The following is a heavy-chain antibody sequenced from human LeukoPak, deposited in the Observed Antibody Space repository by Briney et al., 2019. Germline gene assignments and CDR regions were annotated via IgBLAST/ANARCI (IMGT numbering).Heavy chain of an antibody. J-gene: IGHJ4*02. D-gene: IGHD3-16*01. Sequence: GASVKVSCKASGGTFSSYAISWVRQAPGQGLEWMGRIIPILGITNYAQKFQGRVTITADKSTSTAYMELSSLRSDDTAVYYCARDPSGGYVPYFDYWGQGPLVTVSS. V-gene: IGHV1-69*04. CDR3: ARDPSGGYVPYFDY. CDR1: GGTFSSYA. CDR2: IIPILGIT.